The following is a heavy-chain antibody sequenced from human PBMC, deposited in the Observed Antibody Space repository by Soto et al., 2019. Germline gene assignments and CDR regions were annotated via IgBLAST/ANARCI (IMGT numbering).Heavy chain of an antibody. CDR3: ARESEDLTSNFDY. Sequence: PGGSLRLSCAASGFTFTRYSMNWVRQAPGKGLEWVSSISSTTNYIYYGDSMKGRFTISRDHAKNSLDLETNSLRAEDTAVYYCARESEDLTSNFDYWRQGTLVTVSP. V-gene: IGHV3-21*06. CDR2: ISSTTNYI. CDR1: GFTFTRYS. J-gene: IGHJ4*02.